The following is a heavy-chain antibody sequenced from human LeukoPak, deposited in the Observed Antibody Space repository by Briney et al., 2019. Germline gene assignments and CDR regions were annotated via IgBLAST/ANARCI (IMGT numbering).Heavy chain of an antibody. CDR1: GFTFSTYS. Sequence: GGSLRLSCAASGFTFSTYSMNWVRQAPGKGLEWVSYISSSSSTIYYADSVKGRFTISRDNAKNSLSLQMDSLRDEDTAVYYCARDRVSHNYWGQGTLVTVSS. J-gene: IGHJ4*02. CDR2: ISSSSSTI. V-gene: IGHV3-48*02. CDR3: ARDRVSHNY.